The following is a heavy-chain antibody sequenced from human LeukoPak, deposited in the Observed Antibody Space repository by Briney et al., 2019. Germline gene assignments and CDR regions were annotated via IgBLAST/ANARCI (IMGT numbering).Heavy chain of an antibody. CDR2: ISSSGSTI. V-gene: IGHV3-48*03. D-gene: IGHD2-8*01. Sequence: GGFLRLSCAASGFTFSSYEMNWVRQAPGKGLEWLSYISSSGSTIYYADSVKGRFTISRDNAKNSLYLQMNSLRAEDTAVYFCARVLGCTNGVCHDAFDIWGQGTVVTVSS. CDR1: GFTFSSYE. J-gene: IGHJ3*02. CDR3: ARVLGCTNGVCHDAFDI.